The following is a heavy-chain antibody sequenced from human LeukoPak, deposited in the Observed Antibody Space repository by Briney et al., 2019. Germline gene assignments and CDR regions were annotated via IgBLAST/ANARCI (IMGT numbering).Heavy chain of an antibody. J-gene: IGHJ4*02. Sequence: GGSLRLSCAASGFTFSSYGMHWVRQAPGKGLEGVAFIRYDGSNKYYADSVKGRFSISRDNAKKALYLQMNSLRGEDTAVYYCARAYYYGSGDYYSWAYFDFWGLGTLVTVSS. V-gene: IGHV3-30*02. CDR2: IRYDGSNK. CDR1: GFTFSSYG. D-gene: IGHD3-10*01. CDR3: ARAYYYGSGDYYSWAYFDF.